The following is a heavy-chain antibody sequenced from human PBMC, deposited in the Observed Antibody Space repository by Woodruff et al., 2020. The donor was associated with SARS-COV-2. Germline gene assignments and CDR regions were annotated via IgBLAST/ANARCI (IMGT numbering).Heavy chain of an antibody. CDR2: GST. J-gene: IGHJ4*02. V-gene: IGHV4-59*09. CDR3: ARGDVAVAGILDY. Sequence: GSTNYNPSLKSRVTISVDTSKNQFSLKLSSVTAADTAVYYCARGDVAVAGILDYWGQGTLVTVSS. D-gene: IGHD6-19*01.